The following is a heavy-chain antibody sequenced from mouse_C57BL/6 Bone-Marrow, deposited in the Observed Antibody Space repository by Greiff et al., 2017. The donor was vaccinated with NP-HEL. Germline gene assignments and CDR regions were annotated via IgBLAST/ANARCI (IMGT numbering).Heavy chain of an antibody. Sequence: VQLQQSGPELVKPGASVKMSCKASGYTFTDYNMHWVKQSHGKSLEWIGYINPNNGGTSYNQKFKGKATLTVNKSSSTAYMELRSLTSEDSAVYYCARFLYYGSSPRYFDVWGTGTTGTVSS. V-gene: IGHV1-22*01. D-gene: IGHD1-1*01. CDR2: INPNNGGT. CDR1: GYTFTDYN. J-gene: IGHJ1*03. CDR3: ARFLYYGSSPRYFDV.